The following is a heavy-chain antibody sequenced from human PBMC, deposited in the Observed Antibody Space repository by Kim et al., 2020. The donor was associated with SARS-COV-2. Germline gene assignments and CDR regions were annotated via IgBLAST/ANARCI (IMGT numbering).Heavy chain of an antibody. Sequence: SETLSLTCAVSGGSISSSGYYWGWIRQPPGKGLVWIGSFYYTGATYYNPSLKSRVIISVVTSNNQFSLKLSSVTAAGTAVYYCARHFRGTYIRFLGLFQFEYSGPGALVTVSS. CDR1: GGSISSSGYY. CDR3: ARHFRGTYIRFLGLFQFEY. D-gene: IGHD3-10*02. V-gene: IGHV4-39*01. J-gene: IGHJ4*02. CDR2: FYYTGAT.